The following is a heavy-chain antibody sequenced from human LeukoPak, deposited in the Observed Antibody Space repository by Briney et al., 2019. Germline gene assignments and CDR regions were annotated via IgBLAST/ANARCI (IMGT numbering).Heavy chain of an antibody. V-gene: IGHV4-34*01. J-gene: IGHJ5*02. CDR3: ARDFSGFDP. D-gene: IGHD2-15*01. Sequence: SETLSLTCAVYGGSFSGYYWSWIRQPPGKGLEWIGEINHSGSTNYNPSPMSRGTISVDTSKNQLSLKLSSVTAADTAVYYYARDFSGFDPWGQGTLVTVSS. CDR1: GGSFSGYY. CDR2: INHSGST.